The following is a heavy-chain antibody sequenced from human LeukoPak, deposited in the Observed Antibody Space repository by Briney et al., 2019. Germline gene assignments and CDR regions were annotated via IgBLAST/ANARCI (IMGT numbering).Heavy chain of an antibody. CDR1: GNYW. J-gene: IGHJ4*02. D-gene: IGHD2-2*01. CDR2: INSDGSWT. Sequence: GGSLRLSCAASGNYWMHWVRQAPGKGLVWVSQINSDGSWTSYADSVKGRFTISEDNAKNTVYLQMNNLRAEDTAVYYCVSFYETYWGRGTLVTVSS. CDR3: VSFYETY. V-gene: IGHV3-74*01.